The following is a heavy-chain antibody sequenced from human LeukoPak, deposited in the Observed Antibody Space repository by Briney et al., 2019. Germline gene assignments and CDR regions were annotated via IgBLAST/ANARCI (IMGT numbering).Heavy chain of an antibody. Sequence: TSETLSLTCTVSGGSISSYYWSWIRQPPGKGLEWIGYIYYSGSTNYNPSLKSRVTISVDTSKNQFSLKLSSVTAADTAVYYCARAASYYYGSGNLYYFDYWGQGTLVTVSS. D-gene: IGHD3-10*01. V-gene: IGHV4-59*01. CDR3: ARAASYYYGSGNLYYFDY. J-gene: IGHJ4*02. CDR1: GGSISSYY. CDR2: IYYSGST.